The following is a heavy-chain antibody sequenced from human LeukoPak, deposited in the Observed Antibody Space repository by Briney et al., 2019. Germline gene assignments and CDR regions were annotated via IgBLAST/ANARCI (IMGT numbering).Heavy chain of an antibody. CDR1: GFTFSSYW. CDR2: INSDGSST. CDR3: AKGQQQLVPDAFDI. Sequence: PGGSLRLSCAASGFTFSSYWMHWVRQAPGKGLVWVSRINSDGSSTSYADSVKGRFTISRDNSKNTLYLQMNSLRAEDMAVYYCAKGQQQLVPDAFDIWGQGTMVTVSS. V-gene: IGHV3-74*01. J-gene: IGHJ3*02. D-gene: IGHD6-13*01.